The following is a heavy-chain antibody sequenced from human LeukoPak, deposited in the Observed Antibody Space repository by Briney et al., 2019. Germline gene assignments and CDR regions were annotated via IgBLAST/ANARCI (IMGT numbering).Heavy chain of an antibody. CDR2: ISGSGGST. CDR1: GFTFSSYA. J-gene: IGHJ4*02. D-gene: IGHD2-21*02. CDR3: AKDHVVVTATRLSY. Sequence: GGSLRLSCAASGFTFSSYAMSWVRQAPGKGLEWVSAISGSGGSTYYADSVKGRFTISRDNSKNTLYLQMNSLRAEDTAVYYCAKDHVVVTATRLSYWGQGTLVTVSS. V-gene: IGHV3-23*01.